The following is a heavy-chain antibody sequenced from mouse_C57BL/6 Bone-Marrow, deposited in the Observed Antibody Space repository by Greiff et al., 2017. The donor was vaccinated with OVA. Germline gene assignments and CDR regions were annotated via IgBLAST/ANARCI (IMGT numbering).Heavy chain of an antibody. D-gene: IGHD2-2*01. CDR1: GFTFSDYY. CDR2: INYDGSST. CDR3: ARDRSYYGYDGDLVL. Sequence: EVMLVESEGGLVQPGSSMKLSCTASGFTFSDYYMAWVRQVPEKGLEWVANINYDGSSTYYLDSLKSRFIITIDNAKNILYLQMSSLKSEDTATYYCARDRSYYGYDGDLVLWGRGTTHTVSS. V-gene: IGHV5-16*01. J-gene: IGHJ2*01.